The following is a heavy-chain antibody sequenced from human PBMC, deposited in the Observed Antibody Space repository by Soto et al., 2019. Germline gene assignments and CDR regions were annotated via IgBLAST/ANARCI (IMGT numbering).Heavy chain of an antibody. CDR1: GSSITNNNYH. V-gene: IGHV4-39*01. CDR3: AGRNNGRPGDF. J-gene: IGHJ4*02. Sequence: MSLTCTVPGSSITNNNYHWGWSRQPPGKGLEWIGSIYYTGNTYYNPSLKSRVTISMDTSKNQFSLTLSSVTAAATAVYYCAGRNNGRPGDFWSQGTLDTDSS. D-gene: IGHD2-8*01. CDR2: IYYTGNT.